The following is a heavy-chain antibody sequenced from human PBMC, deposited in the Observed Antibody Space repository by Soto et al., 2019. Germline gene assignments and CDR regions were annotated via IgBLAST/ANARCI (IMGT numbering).Heavy chain of an antibody. Sequence: GGSLRLSCAASGFTFSSYAMSWVRQAPGKGLEWVSAISGSGGSTYYADSVKGRFTISRDNSKNTLYLQMNSLRAEDTAVYYCAKDTMIVVVNYGMDVWGQGTTVTVSS. D-gene: IGHD3-22*01. CDR1: GFTFSSYA. CDR3: AKDTMIVVVNYGMDV. CDR2: ISGSGGST. V-gene: IGHV3-23*01. J-gene: IGHJ6*02.